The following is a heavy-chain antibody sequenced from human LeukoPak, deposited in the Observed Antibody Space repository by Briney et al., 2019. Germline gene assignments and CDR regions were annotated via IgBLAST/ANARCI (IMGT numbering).Heavy chain of an antibody. CDR2: IKEDGSQK. Sequence: GGSLRLSCVASGFTFSDYWMNWVRQTPGKGLEWVANIKEDGSQKYYVDSVKGRFTISRDNAKNSLYLQMDSLRAEDTAVYYCGRDWGSYSIGYWGQGTLVTVSS. J-gene: IGHJ4*02. CDR3: GRDWGSYSIGY. CDR1: GFTFSDYW. D-gene: IGHD6-25*01. V-gene: IGHV3-7*01.